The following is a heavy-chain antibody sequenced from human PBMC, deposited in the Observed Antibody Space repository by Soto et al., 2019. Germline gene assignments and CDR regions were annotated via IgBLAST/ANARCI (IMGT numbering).Heavy chain of an antibody. CDR3: AGEGSLGTTLGGMDV. CDR2: SYYGGST. Sequence: QVQLQESGPGLVKPSETLSLTCTVSGGSISSYYWSWIRQPQGTGMEWIGYSYYGGSTNYNPSLKSRGTISVDTSKNQFPLKRSSVTAADTAVYYCAGEGSLGTTLGGMDVWGQGTTVTVSS. CDR1: GGSISSYY. V-gene: IGHV4-59*01. J-gene: IGHJ6*02. D-gene: IGHD4-17*01.